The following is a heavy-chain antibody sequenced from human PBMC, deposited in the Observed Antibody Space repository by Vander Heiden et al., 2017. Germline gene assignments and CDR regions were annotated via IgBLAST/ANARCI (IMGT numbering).Heavy chain of an antibody. D-gene: IGHD4-4*01. V-gene: IGHV1-24*01. CDR3: ATGVSFSGLQSYYYYGMDV. Sequence: GAEVKKPGASVKVSCKVSGYTLPELSMHWVRQAPGKGLEWMGGFDPEDGETIYAQKFQGRVTMTEDTSTDTAYMELSSLRSEDTAVYYCATGVSFSGLQSYYYYGMDVWGQGTTVTVSS. CDR2: FDPEDGET. J-gene: IGHJ6*02. CDR1: GYTLPELS.